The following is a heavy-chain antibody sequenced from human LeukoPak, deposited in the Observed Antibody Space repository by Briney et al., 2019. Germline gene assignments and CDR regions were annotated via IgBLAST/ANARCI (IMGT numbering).Heavy chain of an antibody. D-gene: IGHD3-10*01. J-gene: IGHJ4*02. CDR2: MSYDGSNK. CDR3: TKDRGVRGGSFDY. CDR1: GFSFSNYG. V-gene: IGHV3-30*18. Sequence: GRSLRLSCAASGFSFSNYGMHWVRQSPGKGLEWVAVMSYDGSNKNYADSVKGRFTVSRDNSKNTLYLQTNSLRVEDTAMYYCTKDRGVRGGSFDYWGQGTLVTVSS.